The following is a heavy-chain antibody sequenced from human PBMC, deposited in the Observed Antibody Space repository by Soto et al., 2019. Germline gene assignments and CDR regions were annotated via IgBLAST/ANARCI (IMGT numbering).Heavy chain of an antibody. D-gene: IGHD3-22*01. CDR1: GGSIGSYY. CDR2: IYYSGSM. V-gene: IGHV4-59*01. CDR3: ARAYYDGSGYSLDP. Sequence: QVHLQESGPGLVRPSETLSLSCTVSGGSIGSYYWSWIRQPPGKGLEWIGYIYYSGSMNYNPSLKSRVIISDDTSKNQIFLRLSSVTAADTAVYYCARAYYDGSGYSLDPWGQGILVTVSS. J-gene: IGHJ5*02.